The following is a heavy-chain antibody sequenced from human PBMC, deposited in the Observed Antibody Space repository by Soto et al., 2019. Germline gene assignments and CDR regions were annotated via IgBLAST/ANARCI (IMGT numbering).Heavy chain of an antibody. D-gene: IGHD2-2*01. V-gene: IGHV1-58*02. CDR2: IVVGSGNT. J-gene: IGHJ6*03. Sequence: GASVKVSCKASGFTFTSSAMQWVRQARGQRLEWIGWIVVGSGNTNYAQKFQERVTITRDMSTSTAYMELSSLRSEDTAVYYCARGGSDCSSTSCYVWGFYYYYYMEVWGKGTTVTVSS. CDR3: ARGGSDCSSTSCYVWGFYYYYYMEV. CDR1: GFTFTSSA.